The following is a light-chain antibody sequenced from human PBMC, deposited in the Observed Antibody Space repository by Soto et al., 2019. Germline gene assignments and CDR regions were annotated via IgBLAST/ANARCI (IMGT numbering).Light chain of an antibody. Sequence: DIQMTQSTSSLSASLGDRVTITCRASQSINNYLNWYQQEEGKAPKLLIYAATSLQSGVPSRFSGSGSGTEFTLTISSLQPGDFATYYCQQSYNAPYTFGLGTKLEIK. CDR3: QQSYNAPYT. CDR1: QSINNY. J-gene: IGKJ2*01. V-gene: IGKV1-39*01. CDR2: AAT.